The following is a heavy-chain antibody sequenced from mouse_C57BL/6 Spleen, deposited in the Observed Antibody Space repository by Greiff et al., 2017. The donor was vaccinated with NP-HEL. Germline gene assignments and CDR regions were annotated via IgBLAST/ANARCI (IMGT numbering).Heavy chain of an antibody. CDR2: IHPSSGST. Sequence: QVQLQQPGAELVKPGASVKLSCKASGYTFTSYWMHWVKQRPGQGLEWIGMIHPSSGSTNYNEKFKGKATLTVDKSSSAAYMQLSSLTSEDSAVYYCARRDGYSSDYWGQGTTLTVSS. V-gene: IGHV1-64*01. D-gene: IGHD2-3*01. CDR3: ARRDGYSSDY. J-gene: IGHJ2*01. CDR1: GYTFTSYW.